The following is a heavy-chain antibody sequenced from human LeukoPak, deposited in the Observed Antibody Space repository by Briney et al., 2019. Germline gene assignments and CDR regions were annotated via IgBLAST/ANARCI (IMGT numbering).Heavy chain of an antibody. J-gene: IGHJ5*02. V-gene: IGHV1-18*01. CDR3: ARGGVGHCSGGSCPTSWFDP. D-gene: IGHD2-15*01. Sequence: ASVKVSCKASVYTFTNFGVSWVRQAPGQGLEWMGCISPYNGNTDYPQKVQGRVTMTTDTSTSTAYMELRSLTSDDTAVYYCARGGVGHCSGGSCPTSWFDPWGQGTLVTVSS. CDR2: ISPYNGNT. CDR1: VYTFTNFG.